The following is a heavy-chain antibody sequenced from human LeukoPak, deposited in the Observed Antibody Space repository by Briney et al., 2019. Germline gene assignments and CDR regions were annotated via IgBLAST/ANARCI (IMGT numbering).Heavy chain of an antibody. CDR1: GGSISSYY. CDR2: IYTSGST. J-gene: IGHJ4*02. D-gene: IGHD1-26*01. CDR3: ARHRWELNFDY. V-gene: IGHV4-4*09. Sequence: SETLSLTCTVSGGSISSYYWSWIRQPPGKGLEWIGYIYTSGSTNYNPSLKSRVTISVDTSKNQFSLKLNSVTAADTAVYYCARHRWELNFDYWGQGTLVTVSS.